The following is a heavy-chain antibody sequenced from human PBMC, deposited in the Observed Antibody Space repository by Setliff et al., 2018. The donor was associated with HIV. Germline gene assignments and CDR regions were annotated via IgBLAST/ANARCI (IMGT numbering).Heavy chain of an antibody. V-gene: IGHV4-34*01. CDR2: INHGGST. Sequence: SETLSLTCAVYGGSFSGYYWSWIRQPPGKGLEWIGEINHGGSTNYNPSLKSRVIISVDTSKNQFSLKLSSVTAADTAVYYCASEGRVVVIEPIWGQGTMVTVSS. CDR3: ASEGRVVVIEPI. CDR1: GGSFSGYY. J-gene: IGHJ3*02. D-gene: IGHD3-22*01.